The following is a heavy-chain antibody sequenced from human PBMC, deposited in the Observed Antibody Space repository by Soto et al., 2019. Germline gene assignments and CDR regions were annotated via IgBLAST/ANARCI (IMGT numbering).Heavy chain of an antibody. J-gene: IGHJ4*02. V-gene: IGHV5-51*01. CDR3: ASGEYRSSGSHDY. Sequence: GESLEISCKASGYSFTTDWIGWVRQMPGKGLDWMGIIYPGDSDTRYSPSFQGQVTVSAXXXIXXXYXQXXXLXASDTAMYYCASGEYRSSGSHDYSGRGTFDTVST. CDR1: GYSFTTDW. D-gene: IGHD6-13*01. CDR2: IYPGDSDT.